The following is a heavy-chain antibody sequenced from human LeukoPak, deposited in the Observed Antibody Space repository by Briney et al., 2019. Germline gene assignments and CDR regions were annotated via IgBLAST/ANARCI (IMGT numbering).Heavy chain of an antibody. CDR3: ARELTGYYGSGSPKNY. CDR1: GYTFTSYG. Sequence: GASVKVSCKASGYTFTSYGISWVRQAPGQGLEWMGWISAYNGNTNYAQKLQGRVTMTTDTSTSTAYMELRSLRSDDTAVYYCARELTGYYGSGSPKNYWGQGTLVTVSS. CDR2: ISAYNGNT. J-gene: IGHJ4*02. V-gene: IGHV1-18*01. D-gene: IGHD3-10*01.